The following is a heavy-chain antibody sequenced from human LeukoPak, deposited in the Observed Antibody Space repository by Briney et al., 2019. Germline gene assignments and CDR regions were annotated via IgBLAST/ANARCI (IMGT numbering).Heavy chain of an antibody. J-gene: IGHJ6*03. V-gene: IGHV3-30*02. Sequence: GGSLRLSCAASGFTFSSYAMSWVRQAPGKGLEWVAFIRYDGSNKYYADSVKGRFTISRDNSKNTLYLQMSSLRAEDTAVYYCAKANSYGHYYYYYYYMDVWGKGTTVTISS. CDR2: IRYDGSNK. D-gene: IGHD5-18*01. CDR3: AKANSYGHYYYYYYYMDV. CDR1: GFTFSSYA.